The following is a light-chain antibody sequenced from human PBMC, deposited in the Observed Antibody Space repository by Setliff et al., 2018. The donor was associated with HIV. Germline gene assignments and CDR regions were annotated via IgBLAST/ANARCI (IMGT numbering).Light chain of an antibody. CDR1: SSNIGSNT. J-gene: IGLJ1*01. Sequence: QSVLTQPPSASGTPGQRVTISCSGSSSNIGSNTVNWYQQLPGTAPKLLIYSNNQRPSGVPDRFSGSKSGTSASLAISGLQSEDEADYYCSSYTSSTPLYVFGPGTKVTVL. V-gene: IGLV1-44*01. CDR2: SNN. CDR3: SSYTSSTPLYV.